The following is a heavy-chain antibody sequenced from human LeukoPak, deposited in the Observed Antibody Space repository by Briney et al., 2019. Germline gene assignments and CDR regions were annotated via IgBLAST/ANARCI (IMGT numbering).Heavy chain of an antibody. D-gene: IGHD2-2*01. Sequence: PSENLSLTCTVSGVSISSYYWSWIRQPPGKGLEWIGYIYYSGSTNYNPSLKSRVTISVDTSKNKFSLKLSSVTAADTAVYYCARMGLILPAEFAYWGQGTLVTVSS. V-gene: IGHV4-59*01. J-gene: IGHJ4*02. CDR2: IYYSGST. CDR3: ARMGLILPAEFAY. CDR1: GVSISSYY.